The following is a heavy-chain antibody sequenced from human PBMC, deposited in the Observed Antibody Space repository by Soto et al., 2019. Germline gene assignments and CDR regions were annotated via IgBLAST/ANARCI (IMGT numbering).Heavy chain of an antibody. D-gene: IGHD4-17*01. CDR3: AREGSLYGDSFSNCVDY. CDR1: GFTFSSYS. Sequence: EVQLVESGGGLVKPGGSLRLSCAASGFTFSSYSMNWVRQAPGKGLEWVSSISTTSSYIYYADSVKGRFTISRDNAKNALYLQMNSLRAEGTAVYYCAREGSLYGDSFSNCVDYWGQGTLVTVSS. J-gene: IGHJ4*02. CDR2: ISTTSSYI. V-gene: IGHV3-21*01.